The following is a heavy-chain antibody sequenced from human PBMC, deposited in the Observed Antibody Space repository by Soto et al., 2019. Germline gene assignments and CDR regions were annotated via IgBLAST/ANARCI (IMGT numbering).Heavy chain of an antibody. CDR3: ARGDGDYYDGNGYLGRH. D-gene: IGHD3-22*01. V-gene: IGHV3-74*01. Sequence: EVQLVESGGGLVQPGGSLRLSCAASGFTFSSYWMHWVRQAPGKGLVWVSRIKSDGSGTSYADSVKGRLTISRDNAKNTLYVQMNELRAEVTAVYYCARGDGDYYDGNGYLGRHWGQGTLVTVSP. CDR2: IKSDGSGT. CDR1: GFTFSSYW. J-gene: IGHJ4*02.